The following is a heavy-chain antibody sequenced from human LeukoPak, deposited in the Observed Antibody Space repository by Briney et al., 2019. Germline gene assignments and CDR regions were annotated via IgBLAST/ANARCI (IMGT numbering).Heavy chain of an antibody. CDR1: GGSISSSNNY. D-gene: IGHD5-24*01. J-gene: IGHJ4*02. CDR2: IYYSGTT. Sequence: PSENLSLTCTVSGGSISSSNNYWGWVRQPPGKGLECIGSIYYSGTTYYNPSLKSRVTISVDTSKNQFSLELSSVTAADTAVYYCARHEEEDGYNAKTFDYWGQGTLVTVSS. V-gene: IGHV4-39*01. CDR3: ARHEEEDGYNAKTFDY.